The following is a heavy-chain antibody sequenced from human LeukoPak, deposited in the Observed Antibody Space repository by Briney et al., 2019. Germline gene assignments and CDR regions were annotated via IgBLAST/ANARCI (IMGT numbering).Heavy chain of an antibody. D-gene: IGHD4/OR15-4a*01. V-gene: IGHV3-23*01. CDR2: ITGTGDGT. CDR3: AEAGLVRGGALDS. Sequence: GGSLRLSCAASGFTFSTYAMTWVRQAPGKGLEWVSSITGTGDGTSAADSVKGRFTISRDSSKHTLYLQMNSLRVEDTAVYYCAEAGLVRGGALDSWGQGTLVTVSS. CDR1: GFTFSTYA. J-gene: IGHJ4*02.